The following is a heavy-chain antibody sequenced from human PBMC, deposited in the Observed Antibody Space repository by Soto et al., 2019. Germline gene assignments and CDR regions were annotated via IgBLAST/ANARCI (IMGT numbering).Heavy chain of an antibody. D-gene: IGHD4-4*01. J-gene: IGHJ6*02. CDR1: GGSFSGYY. Sequence: QVQLQQWGAGLLKPSETLSLTCAVYGGSFSGYYWSWIRQPPGKGLEWIGEINHSGSTNYNPSLKSRVTISVDTSKNQFSLKLSSVTAADTAVYYCARGGATVTICYYYYGMDVWGQGTTVTVSS. CDR2: INHSGST. CDR3: ARGGATVTICYYYYGMDV. V-gene: IGHV4-34*01.